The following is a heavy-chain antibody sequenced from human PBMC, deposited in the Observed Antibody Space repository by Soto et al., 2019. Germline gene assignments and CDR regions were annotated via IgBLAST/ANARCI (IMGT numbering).Heavy chain of an antibody. CDR2: IIPIFGTA. D-gene: IGHD6-13*01. J-gene: IGHJ6*02. CDR1: GGTFSSYA. Sequence: SSVKVSCKASGGTFSSYAISWVRQAPAQGLEWLGVIIPIFGTANYAQKFQGRVTITADESTSTANMELSSLRSEDTAVYYCPRVRRFLAAADACGNYYSNGMYVWGQGPTCTVSS. CDR3: PRVRRFLAAADACGNYYSNGMYV. V-gene: IGHV1-69*13.